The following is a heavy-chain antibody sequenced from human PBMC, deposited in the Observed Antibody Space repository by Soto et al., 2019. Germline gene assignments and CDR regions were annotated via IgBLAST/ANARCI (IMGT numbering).Heavy chain of an antibody. CDR1: GYPVTAYY. Sequence: QLHLVQSGAVVKKPGASVTVSCSASGYPVTAYYMHWVRQAPGRGLEWMGGINPATGAAKYTQTFQGRVTMARDTSTDTVFMELCGHTSKETAVFYCARGGGVGVAGSAAFDMWGQGTLVTVSS. D-gene: IGHD3-16*01. V-gene: IGHV1-2*02. J-gene: IGHJ3*02. CDR2: INPATGAA. CDR3: ARGGGVGVAGSAAFDM.